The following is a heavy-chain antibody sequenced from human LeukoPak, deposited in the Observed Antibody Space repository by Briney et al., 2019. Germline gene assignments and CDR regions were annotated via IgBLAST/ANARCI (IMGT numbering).Heavy chain of an antibody. D-gene: IGHD4-17*01. CDR1: DDSFSSHY. J-gene: IGHJ3*02. CDR3: ARDLVTVTKGFDI. CDR2: ISYIGTT. V-gene: IGHV4-59*11. Sequence: SETLSLTCAVSDDSFSSHYWTWIRQPPGKGLEWIGYISYIGTTNYNPSLKSRVTLSIDTSKNQFSLRLRSVTAADTAVYYCARDLVTVTKGFDIWGQGTMVSVSS.